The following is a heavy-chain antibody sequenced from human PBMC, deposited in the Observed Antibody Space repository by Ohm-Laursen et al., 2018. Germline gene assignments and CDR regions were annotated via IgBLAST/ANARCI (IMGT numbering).Heavy chain of an antibody. V-gene: IGHV4-38-2*01. D-gene: IGHD3-9*01. CDR3: ARVGLADWRSFYGTDV. CDR2: IYHSGST. J-gene: IGHJ6*02. CDR1: GYSVSSGSY. Sequence: PSETLSLTCAVSGYSVSSGSYWGWIRQPPGKGLEWIGSIYHSGSTYYNPSLKSRVTISVDPSKNQFSLNLSSVTAADTALYYCARVGLADWRSFYGTDVWGQGTTVTVSS.